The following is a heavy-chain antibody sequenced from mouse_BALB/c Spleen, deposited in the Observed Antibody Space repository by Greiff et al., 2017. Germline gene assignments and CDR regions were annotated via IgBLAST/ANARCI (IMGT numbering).Heavy chain of an antibody. Sequence: QVQLQQSGAELVRPGVSVKISCKGSGYTFTDYAMHWVKQSHAKSLEWIGVISTYYGDASYNQKFKGKATMTVDKSSSTAYMELARLTSEDSAIYYCARSGLLTRVFDDWGQGTTLTVSS. J-gene: IGHJ2*01. V-gene: IGHV1S137*01. CDR2: ISTYYGDA. D-gene: IGHD2-3*01. CDR1: GYTFTDYA. CDR3: ARSGLLTRVFDD.